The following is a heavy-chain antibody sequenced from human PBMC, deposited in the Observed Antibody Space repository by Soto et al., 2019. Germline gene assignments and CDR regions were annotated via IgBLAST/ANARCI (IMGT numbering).Heavy chain of an antibody. CDR2: VSGGSGVT. Sequence: EVQLLESGGGLVQPGGSLRLSCAVSGFSFSTYAVPWVRQAPGKGLEWVSGVSGGSGVTHYADSVKGRFTITGDNSKNTVYLHMNSLRVEDTAVYYCAKWNGYGDYWGQGTLVTVSS. D-gene: IGHD1-1*01. V-gene: IGHV3-23*01. CDR1: GFSFSTYA. CDR3: AKWNGYGDY. J-gene: IGHJ4*02.